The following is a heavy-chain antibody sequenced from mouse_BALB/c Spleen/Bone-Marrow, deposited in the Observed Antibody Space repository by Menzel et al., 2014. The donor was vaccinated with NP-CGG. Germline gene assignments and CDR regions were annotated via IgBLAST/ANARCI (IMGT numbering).Heavy chain of an antibody. CDR3: ARGYDEGFSY. D-gene: IGHD2-14*01. Sequence: LQESGAELVKPGASVKLSCTASGSNIKDTYMHWVKQRPDQGLEWIGRIDPANGNTKYDPKFQGKATITADTSSNTAYLQLSSLTSEDTAVYYCARGYDEGFSYWGQGTLVTASS. J-gene: IGHJ3*01. CDR1: GSNIKDTY. V-gene: IGHV14-3*02. CDR2: IDPANGNT.